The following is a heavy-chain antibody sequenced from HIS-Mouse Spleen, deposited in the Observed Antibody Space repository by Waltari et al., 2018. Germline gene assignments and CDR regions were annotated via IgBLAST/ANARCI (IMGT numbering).Heavy chain of an antibody. CDR1: GFSFSRVG. CDR3: AKGGLMVYAIGDY. CDR2: IWYDGSNK. J-gene: IGHJ4*02. V-gene: IGHV3-33*06. Sequence: QVQLVESGGGVVQPGRSLRRACAAAGFSFSRVGMPWVRQAPGKGLEWVAVIWYDGSNKYYADSVKGRFTISRDNSKNTLYLQMNSLRAEDTAVYYCAKGGLMVYAIGDYWGQGTLVTVSS. D-gene: IGHD2-8*01.